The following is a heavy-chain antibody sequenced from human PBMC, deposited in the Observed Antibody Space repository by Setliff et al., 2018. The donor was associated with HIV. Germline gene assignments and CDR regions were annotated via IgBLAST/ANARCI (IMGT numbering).Heavy chain of an antibody. D-gene: IGHD4-17*01. V-gene: IGHV3-7*03. J-gene: IGHJ4*02. Sequence: GGSLRLSCAASGFTFTSYWMSWVRQAPGKGLEWVANIKQDGSEKYYVDSVKGRFTISRDNAKNSLYLQMNSLRAEDTAVYYCARQGLTTVVTGRDYFDYWGQGTLVTSPQ. CDR2: IKQDGSEK. CDR1: GFTFTSYW. CDR3: ARQGLTTVVTGRDYFDY.